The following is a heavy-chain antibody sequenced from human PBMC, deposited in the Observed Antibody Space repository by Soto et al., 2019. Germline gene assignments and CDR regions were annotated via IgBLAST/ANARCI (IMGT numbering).Heavy chain of an antibody. J-gene: IGHJ4*02. V-gene: IGHV4-31*03. CDR3: ARGYTARPDY. Sequence: SETLSLTCTVSGGSISSGGYYWSWIRQHPGKGLEWIGYIYYSGSTYYNPSLKSRVTISVDTSKNQFSLKLSSVTAADTAVYYCARGYTARPDYWGQGTLVTVSS. CDR2: IYYSGST. D-gene: IGHD6-6*01. CDR1: GGSISSGGYY.